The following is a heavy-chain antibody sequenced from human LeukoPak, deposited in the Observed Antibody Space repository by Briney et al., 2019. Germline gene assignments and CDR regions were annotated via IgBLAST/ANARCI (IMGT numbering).Heavy chain of an antibody. D-gene: IGHD6-19*01. CDR2: IYYSGST. J-gene: IGHJ4*02. V-gene: IGHV4-61*05. CDR1: GGSIGSSTYY. Sequence: PSETLSLTCTVSGGSIGSSTYYWGWIRQPPGKGLEWIGYIYYSGSTNYNPSLKSRVTISVDTSKNQFSLKLSSVTAADTAVYYCARHGGESSGWYTGYYFDYWGQGTLVTVSS. CDR3: ARHGGESSGWYTGYYFDY.